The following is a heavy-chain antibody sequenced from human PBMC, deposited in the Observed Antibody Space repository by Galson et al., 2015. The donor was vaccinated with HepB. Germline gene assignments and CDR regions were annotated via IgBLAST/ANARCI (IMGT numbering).Heavy chain of an antibody. D-gene: IGHD1-26*01. CDR3: ARHSGSSYIPGNYGMDV. CDR1: GGSISSSSYY. J-gene: IGHJ6*02. CDR2: IYYSGST. Sequence: TLSLTCTVSGGSISSSSYYWGWIRQPPGKGLEWIGSIYYSGSTYYNPSLKSRVTISVDTSKNQFSLKLSSVTAADTAVYYCARHSGSSYIPGNYGMDVWGQGTTVTVSS. V-gene: IGHV4-39*01.